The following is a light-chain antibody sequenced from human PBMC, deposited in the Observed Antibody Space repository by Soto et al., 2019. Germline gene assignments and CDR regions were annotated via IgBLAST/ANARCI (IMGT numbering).Light chain of an antibody. V-gene: IGKV3D-15*01. Sequence: EIVMTQSPATLSVSPGGRATLSCRASQSVSSNLAWYRQRPGQPPRLLIYGASTRATGIPARFSGSGSGTEFTLTISSLQSEDFAVYYCQQYHHWPPLTFGGGTKVEIK. J-gene: IGKJ4*01. CDR3: QQYHHWPPLT. CDR1: QSVSSN. CDR2: GAS.